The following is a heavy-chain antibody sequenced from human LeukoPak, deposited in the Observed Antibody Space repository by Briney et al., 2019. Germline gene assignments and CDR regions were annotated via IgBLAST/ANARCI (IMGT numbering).Heavy chain of an antibody. CDR3: AKDYDFWSGYSLAFDI. D-gene: IGHD3-3*01. Sequence: GRSLRLSCAASGFTFSSYGMHWVRQAPGKGLEWVAVISYDGSNKYYADSVKGRFIISRDNSMNTLYLQMNSLRAEDTAVYYCAKDYDFWSGYSLAFDIWGQGTMVTVSS. CDR2: ISYDGSNK. CDR1: GFTFSSYG. J-gene: IGHJ3*02. V-gene: IGHV3-30*18.